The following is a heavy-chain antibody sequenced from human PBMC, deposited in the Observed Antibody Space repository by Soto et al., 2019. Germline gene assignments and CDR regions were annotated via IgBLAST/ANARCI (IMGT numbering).Heavy chain of an antibody. V-gene: IGHV3-30*18. J-gene: IGHJ4*02. Sequence: GGSLRLSCAASGFTFSSYGMHWVRQAPGNGLEWVAVISYDGSNKYYADSVKGRFTISRDNSKNTLYLQMNSLRAEDTAVYYCAKAQRSGYYLPPGIDYWGQGTLVTVSS. CDR3: AKAQRSGYYLPPGIDY. CDR1: GFTFSSYG. D-gene: IGHD3-3*01. CDR2: ISYDGSNK.